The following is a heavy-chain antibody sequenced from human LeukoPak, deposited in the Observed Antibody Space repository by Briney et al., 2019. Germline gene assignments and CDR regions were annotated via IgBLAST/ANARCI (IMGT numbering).Heavy chain of an antibody. CDR2: MNPV. D-gene: IGHD3-10*01. Sequence: GGSLRLSCTASGFTFSNYAMTWVRQAPGKGLEWVSSMNPVYYADSVKGRFTISRDNSKNTLYLQMNSLRAEDTAVYYCAGVRGSGSYWLVDYWGQGTLVTVSS. V-gene: IGHV3-66*01. J-gene: IGHJ4*02. CDR3: AGVRGSGSYWLVDY. CDR1: GFTFSNYA.